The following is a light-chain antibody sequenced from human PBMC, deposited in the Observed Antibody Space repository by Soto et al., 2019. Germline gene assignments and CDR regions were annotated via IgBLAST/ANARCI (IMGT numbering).Light chain of an antibody. CDR3: QQYNDWTPPT. V-gene: IGKV3-15*01. Sequence: EVGLTHSPSTLSVSPGEIATLSCRSSQSVSSHLAWYQQKPGQAPRLLVSGASTRAGGVPPRFSGSGFGNEFTITITSLQSEDFAVYYCQQYNDWTPPTFGGGTKVDIK. J-gene: IGKJ4*01. CDR1: QSVSSH. CDR2: GAS.